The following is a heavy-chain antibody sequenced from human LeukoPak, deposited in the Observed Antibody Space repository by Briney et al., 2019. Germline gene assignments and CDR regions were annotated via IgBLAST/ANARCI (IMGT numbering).Heavy chain of an antibody. J-gene: IGHJ4*02. CDR3: AKSSIAARPAYLDY. Sequence: PGGSLRLSCAASGFTFSDYYMSWIRQAPGKGLEWVSYISSSGSTIYYADSVKGRFTISRDNSKNTLYLQMNSLRAEDTAVYYCAKSSIAARPAYLDYWGQGTLVTVSS. V-gene: IGHV3-11*01. D-gene: IGHD6-6*01. CDR1: GFTFSDYY. CDR2: ISSSGSTI.